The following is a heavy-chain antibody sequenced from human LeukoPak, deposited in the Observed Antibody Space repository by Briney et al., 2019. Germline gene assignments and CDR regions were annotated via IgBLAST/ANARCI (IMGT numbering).Heavy chain of an antibody. CDR2: IKQDGCEK. D-gene: IGHD3-10*01. V-gene: IGHV3-7*04. CDR3: ARGAYYYGSGSYDY. J-gene: IGHJ4*02. Sequence: GGSLRLSCAASGFTFSSYGMSWGRQAPGKGLEWVANIKQDGCEKYYVDSVKGRFTISRDNAKNSLYLQMNSLRAEDTAVYYCARGAYYYGSGSYDYWGQGTLVTVSS. CDR1: GFTFSSYG.